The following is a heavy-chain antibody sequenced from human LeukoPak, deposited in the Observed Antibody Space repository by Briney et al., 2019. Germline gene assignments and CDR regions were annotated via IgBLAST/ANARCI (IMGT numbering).Heavy chain of an antibody. CDR2: IKQDGSEK. J-gene: IGHJ6*02. D-gene: IGHD6-19*01. V-gene: IGHV3-7*01. CDR3: ARDSPYRSGWRYYYGMDV. Sequence: GGSLRLSCAASGFTFSSYWMSWARQAPGRGRRWVANIKQDGSEKYYVDSVKGRFTISRDNAKNSLYLQMNSLRAEDTAVYYCARDSPYRSGWRYYYGMDVWGQGTTVTVSS. CDR1: GFTFSSYW.